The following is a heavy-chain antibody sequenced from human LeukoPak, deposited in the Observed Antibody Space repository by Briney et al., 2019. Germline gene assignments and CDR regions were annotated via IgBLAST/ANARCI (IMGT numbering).Heavy chain of an antibody. CDR2: IYDSGST. V-gene: IGHV4-39*01. CDR3: ARVNCGGDCYIPGDYYYYMDV. D-gene: IGHD2-21*01. CDR1: GGSISSCSYY. J-gene: IGHJ6*03. Sequence: PSETLSLSCTVSGGSISSCSYYWGWIRQPPGKGLVWVGSIYDSGSTYYNPSLKSRVTISVDTSKNQFSLKLSSVTAADTAVYYCARVNCGGDCYIPGDYYYYMDVWGKGTTVTVSS.